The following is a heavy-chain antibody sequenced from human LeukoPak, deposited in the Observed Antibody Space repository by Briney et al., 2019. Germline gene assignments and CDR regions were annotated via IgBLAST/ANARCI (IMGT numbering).Heavy chain of an antibody. CDR3: ARDNYFDSSGYYYG. Sequence: TGGSLRLSCAASGFTFSRSGMHWVRQAPGKGLEWVATISFDGSKRYDTDSVKGRFTISRDNSKNTLYLQMNSLRAEDTAVYYCARDNYFDSSGYYYGWGQGTLVTVSS. J-gene: IGHJ4*02. V-gene: IGHV3-30*03. CDR2: ISFDGSKR. D-gene: IGHD3-22*01. CDR1: GFTFSRSG.